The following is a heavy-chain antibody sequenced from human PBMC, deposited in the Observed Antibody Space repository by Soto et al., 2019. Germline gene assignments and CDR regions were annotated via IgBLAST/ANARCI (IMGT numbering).Heavy chain of an antibody. D-gene: IGHD3-16*01. CDR2: GGSGGST. J-gene: IGHJ6*03. Sequence: DVQLLESGGGLAQRGGSLRLSCAASGFSFSTYGMTWVRQAPGKGLEWVSYGGSGGSTYYADSVKGRFTISRDNSKNTLSLQMNSLRAEDTAVYYCVKFRGRAYHYYDMDVWGNGTTVTVSS. V-gene: IGHV3-23*01. CDR1: GFSFSTYG. CDR3: VKFRGRAYHYYDMDV.